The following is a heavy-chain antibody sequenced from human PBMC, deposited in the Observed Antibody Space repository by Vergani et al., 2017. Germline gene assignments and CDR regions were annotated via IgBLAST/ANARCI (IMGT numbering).Heavy chain of an antibody. D-gene: IGHD3-22*01. CDR2: IKQDGSEK. J-gene: IGHJ4*02. Sequence: EVQLVESGGGLVQPGGSLRLSCAASGFTFSSYWMSWVRQAPGKGLEWVANIKQDGSEKYYVDSVKGRFTISRDNSKNTLYLQMNSLRAEDTAVYYCAKVYYYDSSGYSFNSDGLLQDYWGQGTLVTVSS. V-gene: IGHV3-7*03. CDR1: GFTFSSYW. CDR3: AKVYYYDSSGYSFNSDGLLQDY.